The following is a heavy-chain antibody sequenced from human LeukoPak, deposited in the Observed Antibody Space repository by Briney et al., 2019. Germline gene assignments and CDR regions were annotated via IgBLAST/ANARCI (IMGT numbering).Heavy chain of an antibody. CDR1: GGSISSYY. J-gene: IGHJ4*02. CDR3: ARHRSSSLYFDY. D-gene: IGHD6-6*01. Sequence: PSETLSLTCTVSGGSISSYYWSWIRQPPGKGLEWIGYIYYSGSTNYNPSLKSRVTISVDTSKKQFSLKLSSVTAADTAVYYCARHRSSSLYFDYWGQGTLVTVSS. CDR2: IYYSGST. V-gene: IGHV4-59*08.